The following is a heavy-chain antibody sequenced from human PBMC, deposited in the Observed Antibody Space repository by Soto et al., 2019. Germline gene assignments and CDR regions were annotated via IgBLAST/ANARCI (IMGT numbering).Heavy chain of an antibody. CDR3: AKGDILTGYYWVPRFDP. D-gene: IGHD3-9*01. CDR2: ISHDGLNE. Sequence: GGSLRLSCVASGFTFSNYGMHWVRQAPGKGLEWVAVISHDGLNEYYAESVKGRFTISRDNFKNTLYLQMNSLRAEDTALYYCAKGDILTGYYWVPRFDPWGRGTLVTVSS. CDR1: GFTFSNYG. V-gene: IGHV3-30*18. J-gene: IGHJ5*02.